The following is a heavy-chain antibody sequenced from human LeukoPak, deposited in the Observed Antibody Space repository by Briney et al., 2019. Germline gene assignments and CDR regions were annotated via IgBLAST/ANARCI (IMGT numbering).Heavy chain of an antibody. V-gene: IGHV1-69*13. CDR1: GGTFSSYA. Sequence: SVKVSCKASGGTFSSYAISWVRQAPGQGLEWMGGIIPIFGTANYAQKFQGRGTITADESTSTAYMELSSLRSEDTAVYYCARAMVRGVRPPYYYYYYMDVWGKGTTVTVSS. CDR2: IIPIFGTA. D-gene: IGHD3-10*01. CDR3: ARAMVRGVRPPYYYYYYMDV. J-gene: IGHJ6*03.